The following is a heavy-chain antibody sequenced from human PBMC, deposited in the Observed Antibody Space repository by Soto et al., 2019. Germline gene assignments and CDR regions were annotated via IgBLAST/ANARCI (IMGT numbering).Heavy chain of an antibody. Sequence: ASVKVSCKVSGYTLTELSIHWVRQAPGKGLERKGGFDPEDGETIYAQKFQGRVTMTEDTSTDTAYMELSSLRSEDTAVYYCATVHHAMGNYYDSSGYYYFDYWGQGTLGTVSS. CDR2: FDPEDGET. CDR3: ATVHHAMGNYYDSSGYYYFDY. J-gene: IGHJ4*02. D-gene: IGHD3-22*01. CDR1: GYTLTELS. V-gene: IGHV1-24*01.